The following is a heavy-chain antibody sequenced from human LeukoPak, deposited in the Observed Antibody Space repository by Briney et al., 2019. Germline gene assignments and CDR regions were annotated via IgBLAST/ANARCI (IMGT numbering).Heavy chain of an antibody. Sequence: GGSLRLSCAASGFTFNNYTMNWVRQAPGKGLEWVSSISSSSTYIYYADSVKGRFTISRDNAKNSLYLQMNSLRAEDTAVYYCARGLLGYSSGWYYFDYWGQGTLVTVSS. CDR2: ISSSSTYI. V-gene: IGHV3-21*01. CDR3: ARGLLGYSSGWYYFDY. J-gene: IGHJ4*02. CDR1: GFTFNNYT. D-gene: IGHD6-19*01.